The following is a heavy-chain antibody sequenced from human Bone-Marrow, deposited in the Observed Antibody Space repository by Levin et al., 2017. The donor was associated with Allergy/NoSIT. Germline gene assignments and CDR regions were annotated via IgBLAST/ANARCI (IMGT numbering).Heavy chain of an antibody. CDR1: GGSISSGSYY. J-gene: IGHJ5*02. V-gene: IGHV4-61*02. D-gene: IGHD3-10*01. Sequence: SETLSLTCTVSGGSISSGSYYWSWIRQPAGTGLEWIGRIYTSGSTNYNPSLKSRVTISVDTTKNQFSLKLSPGTAADTAVYYCARDKGGFGDLLFTVGFDPWGQGTLVTVSS. CDR3: ARDKGGFGDLLFTVGFDP. CDR2: IYTSGST.